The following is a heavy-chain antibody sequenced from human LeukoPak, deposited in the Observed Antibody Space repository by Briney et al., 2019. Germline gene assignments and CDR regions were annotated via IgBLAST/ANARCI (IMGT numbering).Heavy chain of an antibody. V-gene: IGHV3-23*01. CDR1: GFTFNFYA. CDR2: ITKSGGKT. CDR3: AKGAPYCAGGDCYEVYDY. Sequence: GGSLRLSCAASGFTFNFYAMTWVRQAPGKGLEWVSTITKSGGKTFYVDSVKGRFTVSRDNSRNMVYLQMNSLRVEDTGVYYCAKGAPYCAGGDCYEVYDYWGQGTLVTVPS. J-gene: IGHJ4*02. D-gene: IGHD2-21*02.